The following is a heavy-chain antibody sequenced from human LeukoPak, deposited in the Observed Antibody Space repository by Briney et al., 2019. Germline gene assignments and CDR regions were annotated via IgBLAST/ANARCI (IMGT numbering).Heavy chain of an antibody. CDR2: IIPIFGTA. V-gene: IGHV1-69*13. CDR3: ARVWYSGSPYYFDY. CDR1: GHTFTSYG. Sequence: SVKVSCKASGHTFTSYGISWVRQAPGQGLEWMGGIIPIFGTANYAQKFQGRVTITADESTSTAYMELSSLRSEDTAVYYCARVWYSGSPYYFDYWGQGTLVTVSS. J-gene: IGHJ4*02. D-gene: IGHD1-26*01.